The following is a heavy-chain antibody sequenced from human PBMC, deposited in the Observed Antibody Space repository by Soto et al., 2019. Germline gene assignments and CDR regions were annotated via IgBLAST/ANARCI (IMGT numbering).Heavy chain of an antibody. CDR2: IRSKAYGGTT. Sequence: VLPHRDWSRAAGGTCGDYAMRWISKAPGKGLEWVGFIRSKAYGGTTEYAASVKGRFTISRDDSKSIAYLQMNSLKTEDTAVYYCTRGGIGAAGPHWGQGTLVPVSS. J-gene: IGHJ4*02. CDR3: TRGGIGAAGPH. CDR1: GGTCGDYA. V-gene: IGHV3-49*03. D-gene: IGHD6-13*01.